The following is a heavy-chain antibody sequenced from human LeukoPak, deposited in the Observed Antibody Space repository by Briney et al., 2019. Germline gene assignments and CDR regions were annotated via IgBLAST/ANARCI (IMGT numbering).Heavy chain of an antibody. CDR1: GYTFPDYY. Sequence: ASVNVSCKASGYTFPDYYMHWVRQAPGQGLEWIGFINPNSGGTHYAQNFQGRVTVTRDTSISTVYLEMIRLRSDDTAVYYCARKGRIYGDYDYWGRGTLVTVSS. D-gene: IGHD4-17*01. V-gene: IGHV1-2*02. CDR2: INPNSGGT. J-gene: IGHJ4*02. CDR3: ARKGRIYGDYDY.